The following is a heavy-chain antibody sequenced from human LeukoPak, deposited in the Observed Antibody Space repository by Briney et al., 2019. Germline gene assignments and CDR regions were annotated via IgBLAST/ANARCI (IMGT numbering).Heavy chain of an antibody. CDR2: IYYSGTT. D-gene: IGHD3-10*01. CDR1: GGSISSYY. V-gene: IGHV4-39*07. CDR3: ARAYGSGSYMVSYYFDY. J-gene: IGHJ4*02. Sequence: TSETLSLTCTVSGGSISSYYWGWIRQPPGKGLEWVGSIYYSGTTHYNPSLKSRVTISVDTSKNQFSLKLSSVTAADTAVYYCARAYGSGSYMVSYYFDYWGQGTLVTVSS.